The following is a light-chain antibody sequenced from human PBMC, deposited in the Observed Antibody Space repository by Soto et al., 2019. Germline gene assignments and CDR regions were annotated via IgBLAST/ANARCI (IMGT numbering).Light chain of an antibody. J-gene: IGKJ3*01. CDR3: QQYYRTPRT. CDR2: WAS. V-gene: IGKV4-1*01. Sequence: DIVMTQSPDSLAVSLGERATINCKSSQTVLYSSNNKNYLAWYQQKPGQPPKLLIYWASTRESGVPDRFSGSGSGTDFALTIRSLQAEDGAVYYCQQYYRTPRTFGPGTKVDIK. CDR1: QTVLYSSNNKNY.